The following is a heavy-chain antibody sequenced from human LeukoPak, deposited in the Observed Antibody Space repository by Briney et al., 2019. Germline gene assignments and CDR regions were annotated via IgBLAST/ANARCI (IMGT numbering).Heavy chain of an antibody. Sequence: ASVKVSCKASGGTFSSYAISWVRQAPGQGLEWMGWMNPNSGITAYAQKFQGRVTITRNTSISTAYMELSSLRSEDTAVYYCAREDFYDSGSNDYWGQGTLVTVSS. V-gene: IGHV1-8*03. CDR2: MNPNSGIT. CDR1: GGTFSSYA. D-gene: IGHD3-22*01. CDR3: AREDFYDSGSNDY. J-gene: IGHJ4*02.